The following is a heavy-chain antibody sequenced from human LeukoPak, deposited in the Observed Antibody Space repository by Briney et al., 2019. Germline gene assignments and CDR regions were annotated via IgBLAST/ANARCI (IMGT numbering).Heavy chain of an antibody. CDR1: GFMISSYW. J-gene: IGHJ4*02. CDR2: IKPDGTEK. CDR3: ARRGGVGATTRTDY. D-gene: IGHD1-26*01. V-gene: IGHV3-7*01. Sequence: GGSLRLSCSASGFMISSYWMAWVRQAPGKGLEWVANIKPDGTEKYYVDSVKGRFTISRDNDKNSMFLQMNSLRVEDTAVYYCARRGGVGATTRTDYWGQGTLVTVSS.